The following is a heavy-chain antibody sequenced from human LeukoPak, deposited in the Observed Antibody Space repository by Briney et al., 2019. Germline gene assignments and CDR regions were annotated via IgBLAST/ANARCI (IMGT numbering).Heavy chain of an antibody. CDR3: AKRYSDYYGSGSYYYFDY. V-gene: IGHV3-23*01. D-gene: IGHD3-10*01. CDR1: GFTFSSYA. CDR2: ISGSGGST. J-gene: IGHJ4*02. Sequence: GGSLRLSCAASGFTFSSYAMSWVRQAPGKGLEWVSAISGSGGSTYYADSVKGRFTISRDNSKNTLYLQMNSLRAEDTAVYYCAKRYSDYYGSGSYYYFDYWGQGTLVTVSS.